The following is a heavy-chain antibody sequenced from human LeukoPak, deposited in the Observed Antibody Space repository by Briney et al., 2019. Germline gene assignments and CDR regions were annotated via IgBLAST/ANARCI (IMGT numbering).Heavy chain of an antibody. V-gene: IGHV3-66*01. CDR1: GFSVSNNY. Sequence: GGSLRLSCVTSGFSVSNNYMSWVRQAPGKGLEWVSVISSAGGTYYADSVKARFTISRDISKNTLFLLMNSLTVEDTAVYYCAKDAGYSSGWTSCWGQGTLVTVSS. D-gene: IGHD6-19*01. CDR3: AKDAGYSSGWTSC. J-gene: IGHJ4*02. CDR2: ISSAGGT.